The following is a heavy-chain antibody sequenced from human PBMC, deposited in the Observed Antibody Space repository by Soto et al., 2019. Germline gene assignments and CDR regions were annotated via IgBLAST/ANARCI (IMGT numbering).Heavy chain of an antibody. CDR1: GGSFSGYY. J-gene: IGHJ6*03. CDR3: ERGSSWYYYYYYMDV. Sequence: SETLSLTCAVYGGSFSGYYWSWIRQPPGKGLEWIGEINHSGSTNYNPSLKSRVTISVDTSKNQFSLKLSSVTAADTAVYYCERGSSWYYYYYYMDVWGKGTTVTVSS. D-gene: IGHD6-13*01. V-gene: IGHV4-34*01. CDR2: INHSGST.